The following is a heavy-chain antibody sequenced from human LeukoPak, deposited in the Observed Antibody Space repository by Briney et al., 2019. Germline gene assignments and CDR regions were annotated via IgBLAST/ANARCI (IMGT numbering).Heavy chain of an antibody. Sequence: GGSLRLSCAASGFTFSSYPFNWVRQAPGKGLEWVSSISTSSSYIYYADSVTGRFTISRDNAKNSLFLQMNSLRAEDTAVYYCARFGFMGSENFWAYFDYWGQGTLVTVSS. J-gene: IGHJ4*02. D-gene: IGHD1-26*01. CDR1: GFTFSSYP. V-gene: IGHV3-21*01. CDR2: ISTSSSYI. CDR3: ARFGFMGSENFWAYFDY.